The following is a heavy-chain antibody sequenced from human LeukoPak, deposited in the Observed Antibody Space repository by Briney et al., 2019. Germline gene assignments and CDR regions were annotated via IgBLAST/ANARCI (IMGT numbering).Heavy chain of an antibody. J-gene: IGHJ4*02. CDR3: AMDPYSSGWYPDFDY. Sequence: SVKVSCKASGGTFSSYAISWVRQAPGQGLEWMGGIIPIFGTANYAQKFQGRVTITADKSTSTAYMELSSLRSEDTAVYYCAMDPYSSGWYPDFDYWGQGTLVTVSS. CDR2: IIPIFGTA. CDR1: GGTFSSYA. V-gene: IGHV1-69*06. D-gene: IGHD6-19*01.